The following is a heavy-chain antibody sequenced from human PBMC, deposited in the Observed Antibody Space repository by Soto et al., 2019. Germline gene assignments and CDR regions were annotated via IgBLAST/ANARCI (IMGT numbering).Heavy chain of an antibody. V-gene: IGHV3-73*02. CDR3: TTPLVVPPPD. CDR1: GFTFSGAG. J-gene: IGHJ4*02. CDR2: IRTNANNYAT. Sequence: EVQLVESGGGLVQPGGSLKLSCAASGFTFSGAGMHWVRQASGKGLEWIGRIRTNANNYATAYAASVKGRFTISSDDSKNTAYLHMNSLKTEDTAVYYFTTPLVVPPPDWGQGTLVTVSS.